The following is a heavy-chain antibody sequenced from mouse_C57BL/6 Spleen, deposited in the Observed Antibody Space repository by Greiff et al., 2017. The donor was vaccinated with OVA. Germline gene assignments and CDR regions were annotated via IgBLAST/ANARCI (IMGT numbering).Heavy chain of an antibody. CDR2: IYPGDGDT. Sequence: QVQLKESGPELVKPGASVKISCKASGYAFSSSWMNWVKQRPGKGLEWIGRIYPGDGDTNYNGKFKGKATLTADKSSSTAYMQLSSLTSEDSAVYFCARGDGYGGFAYWGQGTLDTVSA. D-gene: IGHD2-2*01. V-gene: IGHV1-82*01. J-gene: IGHJ3*01. CDR1: GYAFSSSW. CDR3: ARGDGYGGFAY.